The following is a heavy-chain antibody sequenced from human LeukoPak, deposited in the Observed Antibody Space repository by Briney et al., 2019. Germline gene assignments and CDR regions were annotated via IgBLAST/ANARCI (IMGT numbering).Heavy chain of an antibody. CDR1: GFTFSSYG. CDR2: IRYDGSNK. D-gene: IGHD2-2*01. CDR3: AKDRIWVGCSSTSCYFDY. V-gene: IGHV3-30*02. J-gene: IGHJ4*02. Sequence: PGGSLRLSCAASGFTFSSYGMHWVRQAPGKGLEWVAFIRYDGSNKYYADSVKGRFTISRDNSKNTLYLQMNSLRAEDTAVYYCAKDRIWVGCSSTSCYFDYWGQGTLVTVSS.